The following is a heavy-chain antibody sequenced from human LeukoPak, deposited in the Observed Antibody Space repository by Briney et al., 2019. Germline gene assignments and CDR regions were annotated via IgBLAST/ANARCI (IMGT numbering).Heavy chain of an antibody. CDR2: IIPIFGTA. CDR1: GGTFSSYA. CDR3: ARDQVPEYYYDSSSRSGAFDI. Sequence: ASVKVSCKASGGTFSSYAISCVRQAPGQGLEWMGGIIPIFGTANYAQKFQGRVTITTDESTSTAYMELSSLRSEDTAVYYCARDQVPEYYYDSSSRSGAFDIWGQGTMVTVSS. D-gene: IGHD3-22*01. V-gene: IGHV1-69*05. J-gene: IGHJ3*02.